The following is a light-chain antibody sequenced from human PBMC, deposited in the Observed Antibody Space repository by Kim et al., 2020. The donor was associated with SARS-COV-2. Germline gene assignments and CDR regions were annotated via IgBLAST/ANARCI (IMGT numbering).Light chain of an antibody. CDR2: DAS. CDR1: QSISSW. J-gene: IGKJ2*02. V-gene: IGKV1-5*01. Sequence: SAAVGGRVTINCRASQSISSWLAWYQQKPGKAPKLLIYDASSLESGVPSRFSGSGSGTEFTLTIRSLQPDDFATYCCQQYNSYSGTFGQGTKLEI. CDR3: QQYNSYSGT.